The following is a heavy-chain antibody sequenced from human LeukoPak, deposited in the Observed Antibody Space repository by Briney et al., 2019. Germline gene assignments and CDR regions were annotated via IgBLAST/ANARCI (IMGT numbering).Heavy chain of an antibody. J-gene: IGHJ4*02. CDR3: ARVVGASSMYYFDY. Sequence: SETLSLTCAVYGGSFSGYYWSWIRQPPGKGLAWIGEINHSGSTNYNPSLKSRVTISVDTSKNQFSLKLSSVTAADTAVYYCARVVGASSMYYFDYWGQGTLVTVSS. D-gene: IGHD1-26*01. CDR1: GGSFSGYY. V-gene: IGHV4-34*01. CDR2: INHSGST.